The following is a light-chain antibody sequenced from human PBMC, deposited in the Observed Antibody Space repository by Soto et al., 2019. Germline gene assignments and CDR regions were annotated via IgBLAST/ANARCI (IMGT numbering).Light chain of an antibody. Sequence: DIQMTQSPSTLSGSLGDRVTITCGASQTISSWLAWYQQKPGKAPKLLIYKASTLKSGVQSRFSGSGSGTEFTLTIRSLQPDDFATYYCKHYNSYSEAVGQGTKVDIK. J-gene: IGKJ1*01. V-gene: IGKV1-5*03. CDR3: KHYNSYSEA. CDR1: QTISSW. CDR2: KAS.